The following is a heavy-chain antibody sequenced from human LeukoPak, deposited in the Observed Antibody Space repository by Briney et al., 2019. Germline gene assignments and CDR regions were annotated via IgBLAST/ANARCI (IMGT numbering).Heavy chain of an antibody. CDR2: IYYSGST. CDR1: GGSISSYY. Sequence: KPSETLSLTCTVSGGSISSYYWSWIRQPPGKGLEWIGYIYYSGSTNCNPSLKSRVTISVDTSKNQFSLKLSSVTAADTAVYYCARHGYSSGWGNEYFQHWGQGTLVTVSS. D-gene: IGHD6-19*01. V-gene: IGHV4-59*08. CDR3: ARHGYSSGWGNEYFQH. J-gene: IGHJ1*01.